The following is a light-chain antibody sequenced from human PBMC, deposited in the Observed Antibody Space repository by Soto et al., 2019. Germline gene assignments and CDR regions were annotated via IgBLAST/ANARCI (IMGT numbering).Light chain of an antibody. Sequence: EIVMTQSPATLSVSPGERATLSCRASQSVSNNLAWYQQQPGQAPRLLIYDTSTRSTGVPARFSGGGCGTDFTLTISSLQSEHFAVYHCQQYNNWPPYTFGQGTKLEIK. J-gene: IGKJ2*01. CDR3: QQYNNWPPYT. CDR1: QSVSNN. V-gene: IGKV3-15*01. CDR2: DTS.